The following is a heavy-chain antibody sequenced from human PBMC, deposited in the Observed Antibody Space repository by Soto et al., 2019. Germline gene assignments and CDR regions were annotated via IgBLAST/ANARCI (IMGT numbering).Heavy chain of an antibody. J-gene: IGHJ4*02. CDR2: ITYTGVST. Sequence: RLSCAASEFSFDGYAMSWVRQAPGKGLEWVSSITYTGVSTYYVDSVKGRFTISRDNSKDTLYLQMSSLRAEDTAIYYCAKASVWYPYFDSWGQGTLVTVSS. CDR1: EFSFDGYA. CDR3: AKASVWYPYFDS. D-gene: IGHD6-13*01. V-gene: IGHV3-23*01.